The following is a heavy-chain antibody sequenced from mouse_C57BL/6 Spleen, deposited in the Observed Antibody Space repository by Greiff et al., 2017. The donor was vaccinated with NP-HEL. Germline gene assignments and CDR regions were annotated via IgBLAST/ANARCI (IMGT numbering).Heavy chain of an antibody. Sequence: QVQLQQPGTELVKPGASVKLSCKASGYTFTSYWMHWVKQRPGQGLEWIGNINPSNGGTNYNEKFKSKATLTVDKSSSTAYMELNSLTSEDSAVYYCARRWYYGSPDYYAMDYWGQGTSVTVSS. CDR3: ARRWYYGSPDYYAMDY. V-gene: IGHV1-53*01. J-gene: IGHJ4*01. D-gene: IGHD1-1*01. CDR2: INPSNGGT. CDR1: GYTFTSYW.